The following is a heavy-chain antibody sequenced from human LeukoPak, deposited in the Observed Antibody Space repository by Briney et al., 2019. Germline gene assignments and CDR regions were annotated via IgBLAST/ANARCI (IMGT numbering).Heavy chain of an antibody. Sequence: PSETLSLTCTVSGGSISSYYWSWIRQPPGKGLEWIGYIYHSGSTYYNPSLKSRVTISVDRSKNQFSLKLSSVTAADTAVYYCARSHGNAFDIWGQGTMVTVSS. D-gene: IGHD2-15*01. CDR3: ARSHGNAFDI. CDR1: GGSISSYY. J-gene: IGHJ3*02. V-gene: IGHV4-59*12. CDR2: IYHSGST.